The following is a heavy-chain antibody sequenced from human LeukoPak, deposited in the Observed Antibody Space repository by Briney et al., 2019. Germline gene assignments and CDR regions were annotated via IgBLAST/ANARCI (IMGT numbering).Heavy chain of an antibody. D-gene: IGHD4-17*01. Sequence: GGSLRLSCAASGFTFSGFAMAWVRQIPGKGLEWISGILANGFTQYYADSVRGRFTISRDNSRDTLFLEMSSLRGDDTTIYFCAKDLTYGDGRWEFASWGQGTLVTVA. J-gene: IGHJ5*01. CDR3: AKDLTYGDGRWEFAS. CDR2: ILANGFTQ. CDR1: GFTFSGFA. V-gene: IGHV3-23*01.